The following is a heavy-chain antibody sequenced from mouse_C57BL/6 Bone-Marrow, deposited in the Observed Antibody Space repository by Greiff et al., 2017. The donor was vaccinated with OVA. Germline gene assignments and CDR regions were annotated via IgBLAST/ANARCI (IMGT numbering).Heavy chain of an antibody. CDR1: GFTFSSYG. CDR2: ISSGGSYT. CDR3: ADEDYDYDVGFAY. V-gene: IGHV5-6*02. Sequence: DVMLVESGGDLVKPGGSLKLSCAASGFTFSSYGMSWVRQTPDKRLEWVATISSGGSYTYYPDSVKGRFTISRDNAKNTLYLQMSSLKSEDTAMYYCADEDYDYDVGFAYWGQGTLVTVSA. J-gene: IGHJ3*01. D-gene: IGHD2-4*01.